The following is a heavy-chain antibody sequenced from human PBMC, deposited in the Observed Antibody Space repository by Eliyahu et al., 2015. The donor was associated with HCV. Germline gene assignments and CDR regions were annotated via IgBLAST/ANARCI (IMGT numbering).Heavy chain of an antibody. J-gene: IGHJ4*02. CDR1: GFSLTTTGVG. Sequence: QITLKESGPTLVKPTQTLTLTCTFSGFSLTTTGVGVGWIRQPPGKALEWLALIYWNDDKRYSPSLKSRLTITKDTSKNQVVLTMTNMDPVDTATYYCAHRPGYDVLTGNFDYWGQGTLVAVSS. D-gene: IGHD3-9*01. CDR3: AHRPGYDVLTGNFDY. CDR2: IYWNDDK. V-gene: IGHV2-5*01.